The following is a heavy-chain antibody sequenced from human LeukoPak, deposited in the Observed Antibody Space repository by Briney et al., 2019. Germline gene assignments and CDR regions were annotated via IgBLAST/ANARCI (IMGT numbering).Heavy chain of an antibody. CDR2: IYYNGDT. Sequence: PSETLPLTCTVSAGSISGHYWSWVRQPPGKGLEWIAYIYYNGDTSYNPSLKRRVTISVDTSKNQFSLKLTSVTAADTAVYYCARHASAWYAREGKNWFDPWGQGTLVTVSS. D-gene: IGHD6-19*01. V-gene: IGHV4-59*08. CDR1: AGSISGHY. CDR3: ARHASAWYAREGKNWFDP. J-gene: IGHJ5*02.